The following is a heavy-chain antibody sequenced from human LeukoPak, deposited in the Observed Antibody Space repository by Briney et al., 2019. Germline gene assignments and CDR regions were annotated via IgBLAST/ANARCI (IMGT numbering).Heavy chain of an antibody. CDR1: GFTFDDYA. D-gene: IGHD5-18*01. CDR3: AKDLVDTAMVTVY. V-gene: IGHV3-9*01. Sequence: PGGSLRLSCAASGFTFDDYAMHWVRQAPGKGLEWVSGISWNSGSIGYADSVKGRFTISRDNAKNSLYLQMNSLRAEDTALYYCAKDLVDTAMVTVYWGQGTLVTVSS. J-gene: IGHJ4*02. CDR2: ISWNSGSI.